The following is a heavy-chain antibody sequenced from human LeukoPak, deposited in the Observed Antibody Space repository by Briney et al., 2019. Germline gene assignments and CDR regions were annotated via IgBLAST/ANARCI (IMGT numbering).Heavy chain of an antibody. J-gene: IGHJ4*02. V-gene: IGHV4-34*01. Sequence: SETLSLTCAVYGGSFSGYYWSWIRQPPGKGLEWIGEINHSGSTNYNPSLKSRVTISVDTPKNQFSLKLSSVTAADTAVYYCARGAGRGYYYVRLGFDYWGQGTLVTVSS. CDR1: GGSFSGYY. CDR3: ARGAGRGYYYVRLGFDY. D-gene: IGHD3-22*01. CDR2: INHSGST.